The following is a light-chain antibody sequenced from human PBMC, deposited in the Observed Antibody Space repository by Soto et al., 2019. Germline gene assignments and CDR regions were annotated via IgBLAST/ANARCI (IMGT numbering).Light chain of an antibody. CDR2: AAS. CDR3: QQSYSTPLT. Sequence: DIQMTQSPSSLSASVGDRVTITCRASQSISGYLHWYQQKPGKAPKLLIYAASSLQSGVPSRFSGSGSGTGFTLTISSLQPEDFATYYCQQSYSTPLTFGGGTKVEI. V-gene: IGKV1-39*01. J-gene: IGKJ4*01. CDR1: QSISGY.